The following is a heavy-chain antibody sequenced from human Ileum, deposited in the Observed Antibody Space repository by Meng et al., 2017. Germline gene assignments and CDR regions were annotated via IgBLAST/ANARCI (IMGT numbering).Heavy chain of an antibody. CDR2: ISAYSGNT. CDR3: ARDTVGTTLGDY. V-gene: IGHV1-18*01. Sequence: QVQLVQSGAEVKKPGASVKVSCKASGYIFTRYGIGWVRQAPGQGLEWMGWISAYSGNTKYAQKLQGRVTMTTDTSTSTAYMELRNLRPDDTAVYYCARDTVGTTLGDYWGQGTLVTVSS. D-gene: IGHD4-23*01. J-gene: IGHJ4*02. CDR1: GYIFTRYG.